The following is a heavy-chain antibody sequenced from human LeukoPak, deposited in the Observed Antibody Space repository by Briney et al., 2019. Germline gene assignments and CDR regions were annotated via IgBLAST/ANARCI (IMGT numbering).Heavy chain of an antibody. V-gene: IGHV1-2*02. D-gene: IGHD3-22*01. CDR2: INPNSGGT. Sequence: WASVKVSCKASGYTFTGYYMHWVRQAPGQGLEWMGWINPNSGGTNYAQKLQGRVTMTTDTSTSTAYMELRSLRSDDTAVYYCARDTYYHDSSGYSDYWGQGTLVTVSS. J-gene: IGHJ4*02. CDR3: ARDTYYHDSSGYSDY. CDR1: GYTFTGYY.